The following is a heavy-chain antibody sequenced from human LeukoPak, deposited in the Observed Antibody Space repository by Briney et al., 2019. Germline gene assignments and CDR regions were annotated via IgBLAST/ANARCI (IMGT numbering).Heavy chain of an antibody. CDR2: IKQDGSEK. V-gene: IGHV3-7*01. J-gene: IGHJ4*02. CDR3: ARDDRGVWSPAAGTFDY. D-gene: IGHD6-13*01. CDR1: GFTFSSYW. Sequence: GGSLRLSCAASGFTFSSYWMSWVRQAPGKGLEWVANIKQDGSEKYYVDSVKGRFTISRDNAKNSLYLQMNSLRAEATAVYYCARDDRGVWSPAAGTFDYWGQGTLVTVSS.